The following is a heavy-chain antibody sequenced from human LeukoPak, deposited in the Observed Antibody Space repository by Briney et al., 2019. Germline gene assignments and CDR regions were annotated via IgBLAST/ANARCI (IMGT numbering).Heavy chain of an antibody. J-gene: IGHJ3*02. CDR2: ISSSSSDI. D-gene: IGHD4-23*01. V-gene: IGHV3-21*01. CDR1: GFTLSSYA. Sequence: GESLRLSCTASGFTLSSYAMNWVRRAPGQGLEWVSSISSSSSDIYYTDSVKGRFTISRDNAKNSLYLQMNSLRAEDTAVYYCVTDYGGRSGAFDIWGQGTMVTVSS. CDR3: VTDYGGRSGAFDI.